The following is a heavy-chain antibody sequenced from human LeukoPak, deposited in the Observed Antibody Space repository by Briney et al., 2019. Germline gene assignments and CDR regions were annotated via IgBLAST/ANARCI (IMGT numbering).Heavy chain of an antibody. V-gene: IGHV1-69*13. CDR1: GGTFSSYA. CDR2: IIPIFGTA. D-gene: IGHD3-3*01. CDR3: ARVRDFWSGYYTTGYYYYYGMDD. J-gene: IGHJ6*02. Sequence: SVKVSCKASGGTFSSYAISWVRQAPGQGLEWMGGIIPIFGTANYAQKFQGRVTITADESTSTAYMELSSLRSEDTAVYYCARVRDFWSGYYTTGYYYYYGMDDWGQGTTVTVSS.